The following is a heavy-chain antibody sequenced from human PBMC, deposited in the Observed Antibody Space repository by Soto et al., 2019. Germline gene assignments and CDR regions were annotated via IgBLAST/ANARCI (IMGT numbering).Heavy chain of an antibody. J-gene: IGHJ6*02. CDR3: ARLPPPPPYYYYGMDV. V-gene: IGHV5-51*01. CDR1: GYSFTSHW. Sequence: LKISCKGSGYSFTSHWIGWVRQMPGKGLEWMGIIYPGDSDTRYSPSFQGQVTISADKSISTAYLQWSSLKASDTAMYYCARLPPPPPYYYYGMDVWGQGTTVTVSS. CDR2: IYPGDSDT.